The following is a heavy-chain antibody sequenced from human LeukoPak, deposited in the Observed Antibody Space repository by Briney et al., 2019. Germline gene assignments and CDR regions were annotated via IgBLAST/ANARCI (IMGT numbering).Heavy chain of an antibody. V-gene: IGHV4-59*12. D-gene: IGHD3-10*01. CDR1: GGSISSYY. Sequence: SETLSLTCTVSGGSISSYYWSWIRQPPGKGLEWIGYIYYSGSTNYNPSLKSRVTISVDTSKNQFSLKLNSVTAADTAVYYCARAGYYYATREYYFDYWGQGTLVTVSS. CDR3: ARAGYYYATREYYFDY. J-gene: IGHJ4*02. CDR2: IYYSGST.